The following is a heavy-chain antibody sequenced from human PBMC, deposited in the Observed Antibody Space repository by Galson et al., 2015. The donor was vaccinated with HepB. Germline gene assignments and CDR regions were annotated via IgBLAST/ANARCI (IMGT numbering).Heavy chain of an antibody. CDR1: GYTFTHYY. CDR2: VNPNGGGT. CDR3: ARSSLYQWNGYDAFDI. V-gene: IGHV1-2*02. J-gene: IGHJ3*02. D-gene: IGHD1-20*01. Sequence: SVKVSCKASGYTFTHYYIHWVRQAPGQGLEWLGWVNPNGGGTDYAQKFQSRVTLTGDTSISTAYMELSDMKSDDTAVYYCARSSLYQWNGYDAFDIWGQGTLVTVSS.